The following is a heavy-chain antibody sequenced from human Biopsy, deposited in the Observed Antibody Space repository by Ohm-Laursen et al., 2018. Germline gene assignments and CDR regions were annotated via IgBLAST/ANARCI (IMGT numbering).Heavy chain of an antibody. CDR2: LFTSGTT. Sequence: GTLSLTCIVSGGSINRYYWSWMRQPSGKGLEWIGRLFTSGTTNYSPSPNNRVTMSVDTSTNQFSLRLTSVTAADPAVYFCVRGGWGSFPFDYWGPGTLVTVSS. CDR1: GGSINRYY. D-gene: IGHD3-16*01. V-gene: IGHV4-4*07. CDR3: VRGGWGSFPFDY. J-gene: IGHJ4*02.